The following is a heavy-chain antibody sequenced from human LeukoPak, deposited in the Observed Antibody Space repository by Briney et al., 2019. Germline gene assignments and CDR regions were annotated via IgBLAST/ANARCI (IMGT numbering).Heavy chain of an antibody. CDR1: GFTFSSYS. CDR3: AKDMGWNTLTIDY. D-gene: IGHD1/OR15-1a*01. CDR2: ISSSSSYI. Sequence: PGGSLRLSCAASGFTFSSYSMNWVRQAPGKGLEWVSFISSSSSYIYYADSVKGRFTISRDNSKNSLYLQMNSLRAEDTALYYCAKDMGWNTLTIDYWGQGTLVTVSS. V-gene: IGHV3-21*04. J-gene: IGHJ4*02.